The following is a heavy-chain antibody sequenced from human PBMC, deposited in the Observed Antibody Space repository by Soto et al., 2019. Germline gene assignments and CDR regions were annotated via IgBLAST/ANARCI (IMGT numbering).Heavy chain of an antibody. CDR1: GGSISSGGYY. D-gene: IGHD3-22*01. CDR3: ARTYYYDSSGYYLYYYYGKDV. J-gene: IGHJ6*02. CDR2: IYYSGST. Sequence: TLCLTCTVSGGSISSGGYYWSWIRQHPGKGLEWIGYIYYSGSTYYNPSLKSRVTISVDTSKNQFSLKLSSVTAAATAVYYCARTYYYDSSGYYLYYYYGKDVSGQGTMVIAS. V-gene: IGHV4-31*03.